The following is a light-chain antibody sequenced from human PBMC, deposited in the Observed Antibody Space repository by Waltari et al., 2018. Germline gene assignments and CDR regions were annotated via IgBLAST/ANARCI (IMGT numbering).Light chain of an antibody. CDR2: AAS. V-gene: IGKV1-39*01. Sequence: DIQMTQSPSSLSASVGDRVTITCRPSQGISTYLNLYQQKPGKAPKLLIHAASTLQSGAPSRFSGSGSWTEFTLTISSLQPEDFATYYCQQSYSIPWTFGQGTEVEI. CDR3: QQSYSIPWT. CDR1: QGISTY. J-gene: IGKJ1*01.